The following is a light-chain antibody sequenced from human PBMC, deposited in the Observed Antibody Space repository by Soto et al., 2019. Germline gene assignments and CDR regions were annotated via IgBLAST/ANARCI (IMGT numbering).Light chain of an antibody. V-gene: IGKV1-5*01. CDR1: QSISSW. CDR2: DAS. Sequence: DIQMTQSPSTLSASVGDRVTVTCRASQSISSWLAWYQQKAGKAPKLLIYDASSLESGVSSRFSGSGSGTEFTLTISSLQPDDFATYYCQQYKSWGTFGQGTKVDIK. CDR3: QQYKSWGT. J-gene: IGKJ1*01.